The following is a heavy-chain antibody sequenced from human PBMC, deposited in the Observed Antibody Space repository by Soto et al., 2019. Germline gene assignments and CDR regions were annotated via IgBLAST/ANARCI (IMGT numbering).Heavy chain of an antibody. V-gene: IGHV1-69*01. CDR1: GGTFSSYA. D-gene: IGHD3-22*01. CDR3: AGTYDTSGDYPYYFDY. Sequence: QVQLVQSGAEAKKPGSSVKVSCKTSGGTFSSYAISWVRQAPGQGLEWMGGIIPIIATADYAQKFQGRVTITADESTRTAYMEVTSLTSEDTAVYFCAGTYDTSGDYPYYFDYWGQGTPVTVSS. J-gene: IGHJ4*02. CDR2: IIPIIATA.